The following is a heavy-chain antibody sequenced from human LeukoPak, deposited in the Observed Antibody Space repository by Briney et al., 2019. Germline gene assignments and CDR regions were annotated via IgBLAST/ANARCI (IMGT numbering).Heavy chain of an antibody. Sequence: ASVKVSCKASGCTFTSYGISWVRQAPGQGLEWMGWISAYNGNTNYAQKLQGRVTMTTDTSTSTAYMELRSLRSDDTAVYYCARVSFYYGSGSSDDYWGQGTLVTVSS. CDR1: GCTFTSYG. D-gene: IGHD3-10*01. CDR3: ARVSFYYGSGSSDDY. CDR2: ISAYNGNT. J-gene: IGHJ4*02. V-gene: IGHV1-18*01.